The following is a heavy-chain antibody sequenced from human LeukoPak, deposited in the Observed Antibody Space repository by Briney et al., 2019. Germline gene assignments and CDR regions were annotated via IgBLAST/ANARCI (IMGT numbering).Heavy chain of an antibody. CDR1: GDSFSINIAT. V-gene: IGHV6-1*01. Sequence: SQTLSLTCAISGDSFSINIATWNWVRQSPSRGLEWLGRTYYRSRWGNDYAISVKGRITINPDTSRNQFSLQLNSVTPEDTAVYYCVRDSDDYYWALDFWGQGTPVTVSS. D-gene: IGHD3-10*01. CDR2: TYYRSRWGN. J-gene: IGHJ4*02. CDR3: VRDSDDYYWALDF.